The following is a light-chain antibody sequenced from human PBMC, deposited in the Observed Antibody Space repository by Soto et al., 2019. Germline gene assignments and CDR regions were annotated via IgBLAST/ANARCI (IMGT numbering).Light chain of an antibody. J-gene: IGKJ3*01. CDR3: QQYNSYPFT. CDR1: QSVNSN. V-gene: IGKV3-15*01. CDR2: GAS. Sequence: EIVMTQSPATLSVPPGERATLSCRASQSVNSNLAWYQQKPGQGPRLLIYGASTRATGIPARFSGSGSGTEFTLTISSLQPDDFATYYCQQYNSYPFTLGPGTKVDIK.